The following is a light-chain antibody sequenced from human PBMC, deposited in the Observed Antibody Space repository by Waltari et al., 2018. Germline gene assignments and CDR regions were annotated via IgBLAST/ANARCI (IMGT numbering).Light chain of an antibody. CDR3: QHYVRLPAT. J-gene: IGKJ1*01. CDR1: QSVSRA. V-gene: IGKV3-20*01. CDR2: GAS. Sequence: VLTQSPGTLSLSPGGRATLSCRASQSVSRALAWYQQKPGQAPRLLIYGASIRATCIPDRVSGSGSETDFSLTISRLEPADSAMYYCQHYVRLPATFGQGTKVEIK.